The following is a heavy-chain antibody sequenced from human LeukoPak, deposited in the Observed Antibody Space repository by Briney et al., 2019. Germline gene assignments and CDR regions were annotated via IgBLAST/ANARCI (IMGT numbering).Heavy chain of an antibody. Sequence: KFSETLALTCTVSGGSISSCYWRWMRQPPGKGWVGVRYIYYSGSTNYNPSLKRRVTISVDTSKNHFSLKLSSVTAADTAVYYCVRVSSITIFSFYIWGQGTMVTVSS. V-gene: IGHV4-59*01. CDR2: IYYSGST. CDR1: GGSISSCY. J-gene: IGHJ3*02. CDR3: VRVSSITIFSFYI. D-gene: IGHD3-9*01.